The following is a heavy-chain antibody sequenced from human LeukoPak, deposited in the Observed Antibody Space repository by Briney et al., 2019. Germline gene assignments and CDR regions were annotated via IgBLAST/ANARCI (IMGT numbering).Heavy chain of an antibody. V-gene: IGHV3-48*03. J-gene: IGHJ4*02. CDR2: ISSSGSTI. CDR1: GFTFSSYE. D-gene: IGHD3-16*02. CDR3: ARTDRGDYVWGSYRRQNYFDY. Sequence: PGGSLRLSCAASGFTFSSYEMNWVRQAPGKGLEWVSYISSSGSTIYYADSVKGRFTISRDNAKNSLYQQMNSLRAEDTAVYYCARTDRGDYVWGSYRRQNYFDYWGQGTLVTVSS.